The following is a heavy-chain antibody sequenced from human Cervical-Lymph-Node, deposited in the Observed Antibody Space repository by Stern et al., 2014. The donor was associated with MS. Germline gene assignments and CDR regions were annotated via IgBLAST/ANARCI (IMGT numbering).Heavy chain of an antibody. D-gene: IGHD3-3*01. J-gene: IGHJ4*02. Sequence: QVQLQESGPGLVKPSQSLSLTCTVSGDSMTSGGYYWSWIRQNPGKGLEWIGYIYHSGRAYYRPSLTGRATLSVDTSKNQFSLKLNSVTAADTAVYFCARETISAGSALDSWGQGTLVTVSS. CDR3: ARETISAGSALDS. CDR2: IYHSGRA. CDR1: GDSMTSGGYY. V-gene: IGHV4-31*03.